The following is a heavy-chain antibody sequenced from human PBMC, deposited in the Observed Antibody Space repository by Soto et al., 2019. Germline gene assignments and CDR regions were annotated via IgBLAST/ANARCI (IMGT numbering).Heavy chain of an antibody. Sequence: QVQLVESGGGVVQPGRSLRLSCAASGFTFSTYPMHWVRQAPGKGLVWVAVTSYDGNNKYFADSVKGRFTISRDNSKYTRCLQMNSMRAEDTAVYYCARERDNFWSGSSYVMDVWGQGTTVTVSS. CDR2: TSYDGNNK. J-gene: IGHJ6*01. CDR3: ARERDNFWSGSSYVMDV. CDR1: GFTFSTYP. V-gene: IGHV3-30-3*01. D-gene: IGHD3-3*01.